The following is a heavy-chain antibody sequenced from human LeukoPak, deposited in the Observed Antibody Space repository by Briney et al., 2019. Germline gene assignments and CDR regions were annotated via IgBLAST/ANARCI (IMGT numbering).Heavy chain of an antibody. CDR1: GYTFTSYD. CDR2: MNPNSGNT. J-gene: IGHJ3*02. Sequence: ASVKVSCKASGYTFTSYDINWVRQATGQGLEWMGWMNPNSGNTGYAQKFQGRVTMTMNTSISTAYMELSSLRSEDTAVYYCARELNLVGATSFAAFDIWGQGTMVTVSS. CDR3: ARELNLVGATSFAAFDI. V-gene: IGHV1-8*01. D-gene: IGHD1-26*01.